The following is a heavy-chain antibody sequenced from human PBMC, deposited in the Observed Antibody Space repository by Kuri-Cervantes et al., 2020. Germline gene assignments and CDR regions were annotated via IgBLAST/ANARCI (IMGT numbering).Heavy chain of an antibody. D-gene: IGHD3-3*01. J-gene: IGHJ5*02. Sequence: GESLKISCAASGFTFSSYGIHWVRQAPGKGLEWVAFIRYDGSNKYYADSVKGRFTISRDNSKNTLYLQMNSLRAEDTAVYYCARDYVLRFLEWLSPHSWFDPWGQGTLVTVSS. V-gene: IGHV3-30*02. CDR1: GFTFSSYG. CDR3: ARDYVLRFLEWLSPHSWFDP. CDR2: IRYDGSNK.